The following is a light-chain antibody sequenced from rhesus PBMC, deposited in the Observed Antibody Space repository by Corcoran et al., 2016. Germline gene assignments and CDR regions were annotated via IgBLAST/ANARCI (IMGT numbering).Light chain of an antibody. CDR1: QSVGSY. CDR2: GAS. Sequence: ETVVTQSPATLALSPGERATLSCRASQSVGSYLAWYQQQPGQAPRLLISGASSRATGVPDRFSGRGSGTDCTLTISSLEPEDVGIYYCQQSSNLWTFGQGTKVEVK. CDR3: QQSSNLWT. J-gene: IGKJ1*01. V-gene: IGKV3-24*04.